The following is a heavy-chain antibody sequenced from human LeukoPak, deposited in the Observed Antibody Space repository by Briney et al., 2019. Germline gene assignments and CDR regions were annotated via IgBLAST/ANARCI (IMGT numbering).Heavy chain of an antibody. V-gene: IGHV4-4*09. CDR1: GGSISSYY. CDR2: IYTSGST. J-gene: IGHJ6*03. CDR3: ARNGADILRHYYYYYMDV. Sequence: SETLSLTCTVSGGSISSYYWSWIRQPPGKGLEWIGYIYTSGSTNYNPSLKSRVTISVDTSKNQFSLKLSSVTAADTAVYYCARNGADILRHYYYYYMDVWGKGTTVTVSS. D-gene: IGHD1-26*01.